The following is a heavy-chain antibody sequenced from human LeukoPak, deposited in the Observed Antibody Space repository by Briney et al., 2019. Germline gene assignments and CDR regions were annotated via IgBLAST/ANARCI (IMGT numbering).Heavy chain of an antibody. J-gene: IGHJ4*02. CDR1: GFTVSTNY. Sequence: PGESLRLSCAASGFTVSTNYMSWVRLAPGKGLEWVSLLHSDGNKYYTESVKGRFTISTDNSKNTLYLQMNSLRVEDTAVYYCAGRRKEAAANDHWGQGTLVTVSS. CDR2: LHSDGNK. V-gene: IGHV3-66*01. D-gene: IGHD6-13*01. CDR3: AGRRKEAAANDH.